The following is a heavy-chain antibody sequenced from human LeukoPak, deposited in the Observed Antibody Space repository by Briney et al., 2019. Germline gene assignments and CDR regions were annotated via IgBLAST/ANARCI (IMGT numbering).Heavy chain of an antibody. Sequence: ASVKVSCKVSGYTLTELSMHWVRQAPGKGLEWTGGFDPEDGETIYAQKFQGRVTMTEDTSTDTAYMELSSLRSEDTAVYYCATDQGEGTRLFDYWGQGTLVTVSS. CDR2: FDPEDGET. CDR1: GYTLTELS. J-gene: IGHJ4*02. D-gene: IGHD2-2*01. CDR3: ATDQGEGTRLFDY. V-gene: IGHV1-24*01.